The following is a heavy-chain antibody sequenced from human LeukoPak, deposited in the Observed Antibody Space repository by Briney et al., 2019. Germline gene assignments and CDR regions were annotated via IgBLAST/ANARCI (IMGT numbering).Heavy chain of an antibody. D-gene: IGHD3-22*01. CDR2: ISSSSSYI. CDR1: GFTFSGFG. Sequence: GGSLRLSCAASGFTFSGFGMNWVRQAPGKGLEWVSSISSSSSYIYYADSVKGRFTISRDNAKNSLYLQMNSLRAEDTAVYYCARVFGINMILGAFDIWGQGTMVTVSA. J-gene: IGHJ3*02. V-gene: IGHV3-21*01. CDR3: ARVFGINMILGAFDI.